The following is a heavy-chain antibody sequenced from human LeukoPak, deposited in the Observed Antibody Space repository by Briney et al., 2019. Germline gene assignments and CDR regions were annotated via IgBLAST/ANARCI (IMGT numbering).Heavy chain of an antibody. Sequence: SETLSLTCTVSGGSINNYYWTWIRQPAGKGLEWIGRIYSSGKTNYNPSLKSRVTMSIDTSNNQLSLMMTSVTAADTAVFYCARTPQGDNYFDYWGQGHLVTVSS. CDR1: GGSINNYY. CDR2: IYSSGKT. V-gene: IGHV4-4*07. D-gene: IGHD3-9*01. J-gene: IGHJ4*02. CDR3: ARTPQGDNYFDY.